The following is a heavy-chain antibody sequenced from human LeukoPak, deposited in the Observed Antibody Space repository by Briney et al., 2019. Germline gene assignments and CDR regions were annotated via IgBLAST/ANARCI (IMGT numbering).Heavy chain of an antibody. V-gene: IGHV1-46*01. CDR1: GYTFTGYY. J-gene: IGHJ4*02. CDR3: ARVRGYCSSTSCYEGYYFDY. CDR2: INPSGGST. Sequence: GASVKVSCKASGYTFTGYYMHWVQQAPGQGLEWMGIINPSGGSTSYAQKFQGRVTMTRDTSTSTVYMELSSLRSEGTAVYYCARVRGYCSSTSCYEGYYFDYWGQGTLVTVSS. D-gene: IGHD2-2*01.